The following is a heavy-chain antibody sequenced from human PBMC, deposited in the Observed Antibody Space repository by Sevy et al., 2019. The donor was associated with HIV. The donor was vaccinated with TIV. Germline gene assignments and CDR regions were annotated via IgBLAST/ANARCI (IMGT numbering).Heavy chain of an antibody. D-gene: IGHD6-13*01. V-gene: IGHV1-18*01. CDR1: GYTFTSYG. J-gene: IGHJ6*02. CDR2: ISAYNGNT. Sequence: ASVKVSCKASGYTFTSYGISWVRQAPGQGLEWMGWISAYNGNTNYAQKLQGRVTMTTDTSTSTAYMELRSLRSDDTAVYYCARGVQGIAAAFNYGMDVWGQGTTVTVSS. CDR3: ARGVQGIAAAFNYGMDV.